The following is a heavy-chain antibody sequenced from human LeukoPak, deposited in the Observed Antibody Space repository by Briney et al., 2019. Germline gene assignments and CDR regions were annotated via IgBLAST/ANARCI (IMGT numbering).Heavy chain of an antibody. J-gene: IGHJ4*02. CDR2: IYYSGST. CDR3: ARVAAGTEGY. V-gene: IGHV4-61*01. Sequence: PSETLSLTCTVSGGSVSSGSYYWSWIRQPPGKGLEWIGYIYYSGSTYYNPSLKSRVTISVDTSKNQFSLKLSSVTAADTAVYYCARVAAGTEGYWGQGTLVTVSS. D-gene: IGHD6-13*01. CDR1: GGSVSSGSYY.